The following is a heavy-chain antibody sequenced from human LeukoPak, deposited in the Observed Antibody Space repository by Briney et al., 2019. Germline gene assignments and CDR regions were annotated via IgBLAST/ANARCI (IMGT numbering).Heavy chain of an antibody. CDR3: ARAYYAISNYYYYMDV. D-gene: IGHD3-3*01. Sequence: SETLSLTCTVSGGSISSSSYYWGWIRQPAGKGLEWIGRIYTSGSTKYNPSLKSRVTMSVDTSKNQFSLKLRSVTAADTAVYFCARAYYAISNYYYYMDVWGKGTTVTISS. CDR2: IYTSGST. J-gene: IGHJ6*03. CDR1: GGSISSSSYY. V-gene: IGHV4-61*02.